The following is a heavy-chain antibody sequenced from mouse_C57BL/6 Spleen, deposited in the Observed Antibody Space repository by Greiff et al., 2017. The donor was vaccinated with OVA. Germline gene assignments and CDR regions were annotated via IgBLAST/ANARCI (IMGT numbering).Heavy chain of an antibody. V-gene: IGHV1-59*01. J-gene: IGHJ4*01. CDR1: GYTFTSYW. CDR2: IDPSDSYT. Sequence: QVQLQQPGAELVRPGTSVKLSCKASGYTFTSYWMHWVKQRPGQGLEWIGVIDPSDSYTNYNQKFKGKATLTVDTSSSTAYMQLSSLTSEDSAVYYGARDNYGSSHYYAMDYWGQGTSVTVSS. D-gene: IGHD1-1*01. CDR3: ARDNYGSSHYYAMDY.